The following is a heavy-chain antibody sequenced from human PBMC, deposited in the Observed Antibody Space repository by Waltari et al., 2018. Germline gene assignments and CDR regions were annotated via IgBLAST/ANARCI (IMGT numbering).Heavy chain of an antibody. V-gene: IGHV3-30-3*01. Sequence: QVQLVESGGGVVQPGRSLRLSCAASGFTFSSYAMHWVRQAPGKGLEWVEVISYDVSNKYYADSVKGRFTNSRDKSKNTRYLQMNSLRAEDTAVYYCARMSGYSGYGRDYWGQGTLVTVSS. CDR1: GFTFSSYA. J-gene: IGHJ4*02. CDR3: ARMSGYSGYGRDY. D-gene: IGHD5-12*01. CDR2: ISYDVSNK.